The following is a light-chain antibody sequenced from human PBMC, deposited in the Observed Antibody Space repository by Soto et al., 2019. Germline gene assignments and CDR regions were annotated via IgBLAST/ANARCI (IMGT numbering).Light chain of an antibody. Sequence: QSALTQPASLSGSPGQSITISCTGTRSDIGGYNYVSWYQQHPGKAPKLMIYDISTRPSGVSHRFSGSKSANTASLTISGLQAEDEADYYCSSYTSSSTLVFGGGTKLTVL. J-gene: IGLJ2*01. V-gene: IGLV2-14*01. CDR1: RSDIGGYNY. CDR3: SSYTSSSTLV. CDR2: DIS.